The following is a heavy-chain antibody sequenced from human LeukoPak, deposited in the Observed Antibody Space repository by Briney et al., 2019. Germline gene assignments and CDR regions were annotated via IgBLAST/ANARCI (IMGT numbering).Heavy chain of an antibody. V-gene: IGHV3-23*01. CDR1: GFTFSKYG. CDR3: AKAKTLFSRGWDIDS. J-gene: IGHJ4*02. CDR2: ITDSGDST. D-gene: IGHD6-19*01. Sequence: PGRSLRLSCAASGFTFSKYGMTWVRQAPGKGLEWVSAITDSGDSTNYADSVRGRFTISRDNSRNTVSLQMDSLRAEDTAVYYCAKAKTLFSRGWDIDSWGQGTLVTVSS.